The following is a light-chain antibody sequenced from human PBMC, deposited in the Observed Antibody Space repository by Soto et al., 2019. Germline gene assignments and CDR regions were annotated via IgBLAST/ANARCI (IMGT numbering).Light chain of an antibody. CDR1: SRDVGGYNY. CDR2: EVT. CDR3: SSYTISNTLPFV. Sequence: QSVLTQPASVSGSPGQSITISCTGTSRDVGGYNYVSWYQQHPGKAPKLLIYEVTHRPSGVSNRFSGSKSGNTASLTISGLQAEDEADYYCSSYTISNTLPFVFGTGTQLTVL. J-gene: IGLJ7*01. V-gene: IGLV2-14*01.